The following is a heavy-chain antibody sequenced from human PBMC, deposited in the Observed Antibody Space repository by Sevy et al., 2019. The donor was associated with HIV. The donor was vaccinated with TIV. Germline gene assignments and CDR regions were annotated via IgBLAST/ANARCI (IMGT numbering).Heavy chain of an antibody. J-gene: IGHJ6*02. CDR2: ISAYNGNT. Sequence: ASVKVSCKASGYTFTSYGISWVRQAPGQGLEWMGWISAYNGNTNYAQKLQGRVTMTTDTSTSTAYMELRSLRSDDTAVYYCARARNRRGSYYYYYCMDVWGQGTTVTVSS. CDR1: GYTFTSYG. V-gene: IGHV1-18*01. CDR3: ARARNRRGSYYYYYCMDV.